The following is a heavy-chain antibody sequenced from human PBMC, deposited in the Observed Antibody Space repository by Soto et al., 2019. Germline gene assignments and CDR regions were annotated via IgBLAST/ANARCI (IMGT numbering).Heavy chain of an antibody. J-gene: IGHJ6*02. CDR2: IIPIFGTA. CDR3: AREGPDYYGSGSYPYYYGMDV. CDR1: GGTFSSYA. Sequence: QVQLVQSGAEVKKPGSSVKVSCKASGGTFSSYAISWVRQAPGQGLEWMGGIIPIFGTANYAQKFQGRVTINAYEYTSTAYMELSSLRSEDTAVYYCAREGPDYYGSGSYPYYYGMDVWGQGTTVTVSS. D-gene: IGHD3-10*01. V-gene: IGHV1-69*01.